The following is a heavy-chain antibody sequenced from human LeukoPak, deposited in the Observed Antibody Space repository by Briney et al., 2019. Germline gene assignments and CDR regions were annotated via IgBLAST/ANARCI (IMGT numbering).Heavy chain of an antibody. CDR3: ARWSSSSTRPQAFNI. J-gene: IGHJ3*02. Sequence: TLSLTCTVSCGSISSGSYYWSWIRQPAGTGLEWVGRIYTSGSTNDNPSLKSRVTINVDTSNNQFSLKLSSVSGGDTCVYHRARWSSSSTRPQAFNIGAKGTMVTVPS. CDR1: CGSISSGSYY. D-gene: IGHD2-2*01. CDR2: IYTSGST. V-gene: IGHV4-61*02.